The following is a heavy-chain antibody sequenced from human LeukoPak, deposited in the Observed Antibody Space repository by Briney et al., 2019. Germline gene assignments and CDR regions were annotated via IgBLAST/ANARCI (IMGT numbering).Heavy chain of an antibody. D-gene: IGHD5-24*01. CDR2: INPNSGGT. Sequence: ASVKVSCKASGYTFTGYYMHWVRQAPGQGLEWMGWINPNSGGTNYAQKFRGRVTMTRDTSISTAYMELSRLRSDDTAVYYCATSSSQRDGYNYFYFDYWGQGTLVTVSS. V-gene: IGHV1-2*02. J-gene: IGHJ4*02. CDR3: ATSSSQRDGYNYFYFDY. CDR1: GYTFTGYY.